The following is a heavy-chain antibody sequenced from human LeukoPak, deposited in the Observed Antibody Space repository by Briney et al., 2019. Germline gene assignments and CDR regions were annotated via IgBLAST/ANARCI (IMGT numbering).Heavy chain of an antibody. V-gene: IGHV4-59*08. CDR1: GGSISSYY. CDR3: ARVGQYCSGGSCYPDAFDI. D-gene: IGHD2-15*01. CDR2: IHYSGGIT. J-gene: IGHJ3*02. Sequence: SETLSLTCTVSGGSISSYYWSWIRQPPGKGLEWIGYIHYSGGITYYNPSLKSRVTISVDTSKNQFSLSLSSVTAADTAVYYCARVGQYCSGGSCYPDAFDIWGQGTMVTVSS.